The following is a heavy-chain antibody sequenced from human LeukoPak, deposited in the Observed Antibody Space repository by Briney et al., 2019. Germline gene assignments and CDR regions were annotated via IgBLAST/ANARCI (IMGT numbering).Heavy chain of an antibody. CDR2: IYYSGTT. Sequence: SETLSLTCTVSGGSISNYYWNWIRQPPGKGLEWIGYIYYSGTTNYNPSLKSRVSMSVDTSKNQFSLKLISVTAADTAVYFCASVRKDILSGPTPGLPDSWGQGTLVTVSS. CDR3: ASVRKDILSGPTPGLPDS. D-gene: IGHD3-9*01. CDR1: GGSISNYY. V-gene: IGHV4-59*12. J-gene: IGHJ4*02.